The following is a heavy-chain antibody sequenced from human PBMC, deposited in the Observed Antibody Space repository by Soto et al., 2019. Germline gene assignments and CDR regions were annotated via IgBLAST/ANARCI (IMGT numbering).Heavy chain of an antibody. J-gene: IGHJ6*03. CDR2: ISGSGGST. Sequence: GGSLRLSCAASGFSFSSYAMSWVRQAPGKGLEWVSAISGSGGSTYYADSVKGRFTISRDNSKNTLYLQMNSLRAEDTAVYYCAKNLEGSSSDYYYMDVWGKGTTVTVSS. V-gene: IGHV3-23*01. CDR1: GFSFSSYA. D-gene: IGHD6-6*01. CDR3: AKNLEGSSSDYYYMDV.